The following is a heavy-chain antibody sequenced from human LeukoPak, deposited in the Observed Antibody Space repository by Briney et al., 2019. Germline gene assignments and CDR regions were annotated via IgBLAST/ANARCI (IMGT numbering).Heavy chain of an antibody. CDR2: ISGSGGST. J-gene: IGHJ6*02. CDR1: GFTFSSYA. V-gene: IGHV3-23*01. D-gene: IGHD2-2*02. CDR3: AKEGYVVVPAAIPVNYYYYGMDV. Sequence: GGSLRLSCAASGFTFSSYAMSWVRQAPGKGLEWVSAISGSGGSTYYADSVKGRFTISRDNSKNTLYLQMNSLRADDTAVYYCAKEGYVVVPAAIPVNYYYYGMDVWGQGTTVTVSS.